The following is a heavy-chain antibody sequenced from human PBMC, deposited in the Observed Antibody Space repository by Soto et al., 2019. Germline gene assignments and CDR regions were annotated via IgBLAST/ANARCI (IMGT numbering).Heavy chain of an antibody. CDR1: GFTCIYYN. Sequence: GGSLRLSCAASGFTCIYYNMNWVRQAPARGLEWVSYISSSSTIYYADSVKGRFTISRDNASNSLYLQMNSLRAEDTAVYYCARDGDGSSWPFDYWGQGTLVTVSS. CDR2: ISSSSTI. D-gene: IGHD6-13*01. J-gene: IGHJ4*02. V-gene: IGHV3-48*01. CDR3: ARDGDGSSWPFDY.